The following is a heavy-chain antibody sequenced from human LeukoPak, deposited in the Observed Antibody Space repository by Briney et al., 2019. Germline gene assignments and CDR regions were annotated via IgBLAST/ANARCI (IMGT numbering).Heavy chain of an antibody. CDR3: AREEFLHEIDSSGYFVY. V-gene: IGHV4-4*07. CDR1: GGSITDYY. D-gene: IGHD3-22*01. CDR2: VYSSGVG. J-gene: IGHJ4*02. Sequence: PSETLSLTCTVSGGSITDYYWNWIRQPAGQGLEWLGRVYSSGVGNYNPSLTSRVTMSVDTSKNQFSLKLTSLTAADTAVYYCAREEFLHEIDSSGYFVYWGQGTLVTVSS.